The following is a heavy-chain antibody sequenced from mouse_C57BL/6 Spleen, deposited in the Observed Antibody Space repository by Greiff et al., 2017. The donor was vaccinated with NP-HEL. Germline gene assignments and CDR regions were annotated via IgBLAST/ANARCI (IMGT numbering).Heavy chain of an antibody. CDR1: GYTFTDYE. D-gene: IGHD1-1*01. CDR2: IDPEPGGT. Sequence: QVQLQQSGAELVRPGASVTLSCKASGYTFTDYEMHWVKQTPVHGLAWIGAIDPEPGGTAYNQKFKGKAILTADKSSSTAYMELRSLTSEDSAVYYCTRGAYYYGSSHFDYWGQGTTLTVSS. V-gene: IGHV1-15*01. CDR3: TRGAYYYGSSHFDY. J-gene: IGHJ2*01.